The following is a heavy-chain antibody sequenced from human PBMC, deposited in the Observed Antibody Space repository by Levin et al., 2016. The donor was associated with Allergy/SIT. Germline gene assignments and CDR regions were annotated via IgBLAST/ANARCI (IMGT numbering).Heavy chain of an antibody. CDR1: GFTFSSYG. D-gene: IGHD3-10*01. Sequence: GESLKISCAAAGFTFSSYGMHWVRQAPGKGLEWVATIWHDGNNKYYVDSVKGRFTISRDNSKDTLLLQMHSLGVEDTAVYYCARGHLGWFGIFDFWGLGTLVTVSS. V-gene: IGHV3-33*01. J-gene: IGHJ4*02. CDR3: ARGHLGWFGIFDF. CDR2: IWHDGNNK.